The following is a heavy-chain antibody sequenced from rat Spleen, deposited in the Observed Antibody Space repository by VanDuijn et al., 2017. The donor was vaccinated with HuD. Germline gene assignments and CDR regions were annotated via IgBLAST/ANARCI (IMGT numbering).Heavy chain of an antibody. J-gene: IGHJ1*01. Sequence: EVQLVESGGGLVQPGRSLKLSCAASGFTFSNYDMAWVRQAPTKGLEWVATISFDGGSTYFRDSVKGRFTISRDNAKSTLHLQMGGLRSEDTATYYCARHGTIAAIDFYFDFWGPGTMVTVSS. CDR1: GFTFSNYD. V-gene: IGHV5-7*01. CDR2: ISFDGGST. CDR3: ARHGTIAAIDFYFDF. D-gene: IGHD1-2*01.